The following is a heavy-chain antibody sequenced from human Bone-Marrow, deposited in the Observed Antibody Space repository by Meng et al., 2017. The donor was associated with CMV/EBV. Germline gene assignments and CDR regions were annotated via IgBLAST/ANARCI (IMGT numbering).Heavy chain of an antibody. CDR2: ISYDGSNK. CDR3: ARGNARFDY. V-gene: IGHV3-30-3*01. Sequence: QVQPVEVGGGVVQPGRSLRLSCAASGFTFSSYAMHWVRQAPGKGLEWVAVISYDGSNKYYADSGKGRFTISRDNSKNTLYLQMNSLRAEDTAVYYCARGNARFDYWGQGTLVTVSS. CDR1: GFTFSSYA. J-gene: IGHJ4*02.